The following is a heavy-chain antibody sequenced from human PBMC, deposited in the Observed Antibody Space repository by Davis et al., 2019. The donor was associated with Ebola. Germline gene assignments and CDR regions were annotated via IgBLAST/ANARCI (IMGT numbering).Heavy chain of an antibody. J-gene: IGHJ5*02. CDR2: IRSKANSYAT. CDR1: GFTFSGSA. CDR3: TSLYDSSGYYH. D-gene: IGHD3-22*01. V-gene: IGHV3-73*01. Sequence: GESLKISCAASGFTFSGSAMHWVRQASGKGLEWVGRIRSKANSYATAYAASVKGRFTISRDDSKNTAYLQMNSLKTEDTAVYYCTSLYDSSGYYHWGQGTLVTVSS.